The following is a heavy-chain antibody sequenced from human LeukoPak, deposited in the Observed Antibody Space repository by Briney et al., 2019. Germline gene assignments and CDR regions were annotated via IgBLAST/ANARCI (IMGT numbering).Heavy chain of an antibody. D-gene: IGHD1-7*01. CDR2: IYTGGST. J-gene: IGHJ5*02. CDR3: ARHVSGYNWNYLHWFDP. Sequence: SETLSLTCTVSGGSISSYYWSWIRQPPGKGLEWIGYIYTGGSTNYNPSLKSRVTISVDTSKNQFPLKLSSVTAADTAVYYRARHVSGYNWNYLHWFDPWGQGTLVTVSS. V-gene: IGHV4-4*09. CDR1: GGSISSYY.